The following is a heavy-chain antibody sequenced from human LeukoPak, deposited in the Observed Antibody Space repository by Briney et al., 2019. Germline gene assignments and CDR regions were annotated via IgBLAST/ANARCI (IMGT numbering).Heavy chain of an antibody. D-gene: IGHD6-13*01. CDR3: ARGAAAGKGDAFDI. CDR2: IYYSGST. Sequence: SETLSLTCTVSGASISGSGYYWSWIRQPPGKGLEWIGYIYYSGSTNYNPSLKSRVTISVDTSKNQFSLKLSSVTAADTAVYYCARGAAAGKGDAFDIWGQGTMVTVSS. J-gene: IGHJ3*02. V-gene: IGHV4-61*08. CDR1: GASISGSGYY.